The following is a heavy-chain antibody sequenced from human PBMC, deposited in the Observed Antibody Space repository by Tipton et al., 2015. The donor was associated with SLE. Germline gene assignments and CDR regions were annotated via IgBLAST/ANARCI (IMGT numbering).Heavy chain of an antibody. Sequence: TLSLTCTVSGGSISSGTYYWSWIRQPAGKGLEWIGHIYTSGSTNYNPSLKSRVTISADTSKNQFSLRLTSVTAADTAVYYCARDPVDTVIGEAFDIWGQGTIVTVSS. D-gene: IGHD5-18*01. V-gene: IGHV4-61*09. CDR2: IYTSGST. J-gene: IGHJ3*02. CDR3: ARDPVDTVIGEAFDI. CDR1: GGSISSGTYY.